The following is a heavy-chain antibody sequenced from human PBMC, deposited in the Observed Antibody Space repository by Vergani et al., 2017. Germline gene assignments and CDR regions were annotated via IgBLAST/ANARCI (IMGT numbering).Heavy chain of an antibody. D-gene: IGHD3-9*01. CDR3: ARHPVLRYFDGPGWFDP. V-gene: IGHV4-39*01. Sequence: QLQLQESGPGLVKPSETLSLTCTVSGGSISSSSYYWGWIRQPPGKGLEWIGSIYYSGSTCYNPSLKSRVTITVDTSTTQFSLKLSSVTAADTAVYYCARHPVLRYFDGPGWFDPWGQGTLVTVSA. CDR1: GGSISSSSYY. CDR2: IYYSGST. J-gene: IGHJ5*02.